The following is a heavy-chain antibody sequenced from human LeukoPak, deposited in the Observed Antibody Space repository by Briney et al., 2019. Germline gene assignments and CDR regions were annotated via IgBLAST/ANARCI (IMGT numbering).Heavy chain of an antibody. CDR3: AKALRRYSSGYYFDY. CDR2: ISGSGGST. J-gene: IGHJ4*02. D-gene: IGHD3-22*01. V-gene: IGHV3-23*01. Sequence: GGSLRLSCAASGFTFSSYAMSWVRQAPGKGLEWVSAISGSGGSTYFADSVKGRFTISRDNSKNTLYLQMNSLRAEDTAVYYCAKALRRYSSGYYFDYWGQGTLVTVSS. CDR1: GFTFSSYA.